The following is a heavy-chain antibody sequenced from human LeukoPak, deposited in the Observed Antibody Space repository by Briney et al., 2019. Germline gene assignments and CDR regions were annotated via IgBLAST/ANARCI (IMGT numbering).Heavy chain of an antibody. D-gene: IGHD4-17*01. CDR1: GGTFSSYA. Sequence: SVKVSCKASGGTFSSYAISWVRQAPGQGLEWMGGIIPIFGTANYAQKFQGRVTITADESTSTPYMELSSLRSEDTAVYYCARAAMTTVTWSWFDPWGQGTLVTVSS. J-gene: IGHJ5*02. CDR3: ARAAMTTVTWSWFDP. V-gene: IGHV1-69*01. CDR2: IIPIFGTA.